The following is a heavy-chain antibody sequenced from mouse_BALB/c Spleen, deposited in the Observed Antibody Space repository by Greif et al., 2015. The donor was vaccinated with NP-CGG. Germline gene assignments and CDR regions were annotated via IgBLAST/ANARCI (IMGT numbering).Heavy chain of an antibody. V-gene: IGHV5-17*02. CDR2: ISSGSSTI. D-gene: IGHD2-1*01. Sequence: EVMLVESGGGLVQPGGSRKLSCAASGFTFSSFGMHWVRQAPEKGLEWVAYISSGSSTIYYADTVKGRFTISRDNPKNTLFLQMNSLRSGDTAMYYCARGGNSFAYWGQGTLVTVSA. CDR1: GFTFSSFG. J-gene: IGHJ3*01. CDR3: ARGGNSFAY.